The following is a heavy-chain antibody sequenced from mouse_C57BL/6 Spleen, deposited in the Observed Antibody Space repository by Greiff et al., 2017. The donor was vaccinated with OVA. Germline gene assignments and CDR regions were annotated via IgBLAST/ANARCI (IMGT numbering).Heavy chain of an antibody. D-gene: IGHD1-1*01. Sequence: EVMLVESGGGLVKPGGSLKLSCAASGFTFSSYAMSWVRQTPEKRLEWVATISDGGSYTYYPGNVKGRFTISRDNAKNNLYLQMSHLKSEDTAMYYCARETSGSSRYFDVWGTGTTVTVSS. CDR3: ARETSGSSRYFDV. J-gene: IGHJ1*03. V-gene: IGHV5-4*01. CDR2: ISDGGSYT. CDR1: GFTFSSYA.